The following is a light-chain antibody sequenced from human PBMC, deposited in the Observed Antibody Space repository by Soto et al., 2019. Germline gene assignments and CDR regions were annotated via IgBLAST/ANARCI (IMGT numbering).Light chain of an antibody. CDR2: DNN. CDR3: QSYDSSLSGAV. V-gene: IGLV1-40*01. J-gene: IGLJ2*01. CDR1: NSSLGAGYD. Sequence: QSVLTQPPSVTGAPGQRVTISCTGTNSSLGAGYDVHWYQHLPGTAPKLLIYDNNNRPSGVPDRFSGSESGTSASLAITGLQAEDEADYYCQSYDSSLSGAVFGGGTKLTVL.